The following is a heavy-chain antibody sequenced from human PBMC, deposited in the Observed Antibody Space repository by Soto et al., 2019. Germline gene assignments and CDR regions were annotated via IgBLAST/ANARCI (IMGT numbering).Heavy chain of an antibody. V-gene: IGHV1-69*13. Sequence: ASVKVSCKASGGTFSSYAISWVRQAPGQGLEGMGGIIHIFGTANYAQKFQVRVTITADESTSSAYMELSSLRSEDTDVYYCASAGGSGGSSNDAFDIWGQGTMVTVSS. CDR1: GGTFSSYA. CDR3: ASAGGSGGSSNDAFDI. CDR2: IIHIFGTA. J-gene: IGHJ3*02. D-gene: IGHD2-15*01.